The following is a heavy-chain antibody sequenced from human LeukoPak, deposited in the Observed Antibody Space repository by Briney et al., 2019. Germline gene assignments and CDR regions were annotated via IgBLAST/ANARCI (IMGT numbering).Heavy chain of an antibody. CDR1: GFTFNRYT. CDR3: AKDLPDTAMISHYFDY. V-gene: IGHV3-23*01. Sequence: PGGSLRLSCEASGFTFNRYTISWVRQAPGKGLEWVSGISGSGGSTYCADSVKGRFTISRDNSKNTLYLQMNSLRAEDTAVYYCAKDLPDTAMISHYFDYWGQGALVTVSS. J-gene: IGHJ4*02. D-gene: IGHD5-18*01. CDR2: ISGSGGST.